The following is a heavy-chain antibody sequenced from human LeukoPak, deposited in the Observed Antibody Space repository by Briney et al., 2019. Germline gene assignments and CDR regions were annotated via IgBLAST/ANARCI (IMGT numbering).Heavy chain of an antibody. J-gene: IGHJ4*02. CDR3: ARTTMVSGFDY. CDR1: GGSFSGYY. CDR2: INHSGST. D-gene: IGHD3-10*01. Sequence: SETLSLTCAVYGGSFSGYYWSWIRQPPGKGLEWIGEINHSGSTNYNPSLKSRVTISVDTSKNQFSLKLSSVTAADTAVYYCARTTMVSGFDYWGQGTLVTVSS. V-gene: IGHV4-34*01.